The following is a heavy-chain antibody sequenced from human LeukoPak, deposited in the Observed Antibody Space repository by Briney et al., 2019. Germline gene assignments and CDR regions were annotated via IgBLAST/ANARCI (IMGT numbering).Heavy chain of an antibody. V-gene: IGHV1-69*05. D-gene: IGHD5-24*01. CDR2: IIPIFGTA. J-gene: IGHJ4*02. CDR3: ASTPSMATIVLGFDY. CDR1: GGTFSSYA. Sequence: ASVKVSCKASGGTFSSYAISWVRQAPGQGLEWMGGIIPIFGTANYAQKFQGRVTITTDESTSTAYMELSSLRSEDRAVYYCASTPSMATIVLGFDYWGQGTLVTVSS.